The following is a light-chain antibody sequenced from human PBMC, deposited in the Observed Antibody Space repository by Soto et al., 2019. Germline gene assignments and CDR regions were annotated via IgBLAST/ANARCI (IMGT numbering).Light chain of an antibody. Sequence: QSALTQPASVSGSPGQSISISCTGTSSDVGHYDYVSWYQQHPGKAPKLMIYEVTNRPLGVSSRFSGSKSGNTASLTISGLQAEDEADYYCGSHTNNSTLDAFGTGTKLTVL. J-gene: IGLJ1*01. CDR2: EVT. V-gene: IGLV2-14*01. CDR1: SSDVGHYDY. CDR3: GSHTNNSTLDA.